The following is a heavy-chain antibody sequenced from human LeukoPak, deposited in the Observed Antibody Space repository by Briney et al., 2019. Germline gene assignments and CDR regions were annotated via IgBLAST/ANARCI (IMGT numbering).Heavy chain of an antibody. D-gene: IGHD6-13*01. V-gene: IGHV3-23*01. CDR3: AKEVAAAGLRFGS. Sequence: QSGGSLRLSCAASGFTFSSYAMSWVPQAPGKGLQWVSAISGSGGSTYYADPVKGRFTISRDNSKNTLYLQMNSLRAEETAVYRCAKEVAAAGLRFGSWGQGTRVTVSS. CDR2: ISGSGGST. CDR1: GFTFSSYA. J-gene: IGHJ5*01.